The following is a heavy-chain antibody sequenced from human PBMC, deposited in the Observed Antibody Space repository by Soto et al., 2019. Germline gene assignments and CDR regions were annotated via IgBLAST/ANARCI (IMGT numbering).Heavy chain of an antibody. CDR2: ISSSSSVI. CDR3: ARDLSWGSNWYYYMTS. Sequence: GGSLRLSCATSGFILSDCAMNWVRQAPEKGLEWVSYISSSSSVIDYADSVKGRFTVSRDNARNSLYLQMNSLRAEDTAVYYCARDLSWGSNWYYYMTSGAKGPRSPSP. D-gene: IGHD7-27*01. V-gene: IGHV3-48*01. CDR1: GFILSDCA. J-gene: IGHJ6*03.